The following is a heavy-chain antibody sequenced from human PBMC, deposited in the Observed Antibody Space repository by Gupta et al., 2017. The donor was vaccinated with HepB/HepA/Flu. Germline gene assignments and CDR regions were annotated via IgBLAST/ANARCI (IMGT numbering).Heavy chain of an antibody. CDR2: ISAYNGNT. D-gene: IGHD2-2*01. CDR1: GYTFTSYG. Sequence: QVQLVQSGAEVKKPGASVKVSCKASGYTFTSYGLSWVRQAPGQGLEWMGWISAYNGNTNYAQKLQGRVTMTTDTSTSTAYMELRSLRSDDTAVYYCARDIVVVPAPGDWFDPWGQGTLVTVSS. V-gene: IGHV1-18*01. J-gene: IGHJ5*02. CDR3: ARDIVVVPAPGDWFDP.